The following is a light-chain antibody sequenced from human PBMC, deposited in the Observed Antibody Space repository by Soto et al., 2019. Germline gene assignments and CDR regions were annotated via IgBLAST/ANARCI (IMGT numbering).Light chain of an antibody. Sequence: EIVLTQSPGTLSLSPGERATLSCRASQSIISTYLAWYQQKPGQAPRLLIFGASSRATGIPDRFSGSTSGTDFTLTISRLEPEDFAVYYCQHFGSSPMYTFGLGTKLDIK. CDR2: GAS. J-gene: IGKJ2*01. V-gene: IGKV3-20*01. CDR1: QSIISTY. CDR3: QHFGSSPMYT.